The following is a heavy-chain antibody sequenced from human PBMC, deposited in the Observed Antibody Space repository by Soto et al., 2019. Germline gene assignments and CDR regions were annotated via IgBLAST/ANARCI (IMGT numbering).Heavy chain of an antibody. CDR3: ARALAVTTFYFDY. V-gene: IGHV4-59*01. J-gene: IGHJ4*02. D-gene: IGHD4-17*01. CDR2: IYYSGST. Sequence: SETLSLTCTVSGGSISSYYWSWIRQPPGKGLEWIGYIYYSGSTNYNPSLKSRVTISVDTSKNQFSLKLSSVTAADTALYYCARALAVTTFYFDYWGQVAPVTVSS. CDR1: GGSISSYY.